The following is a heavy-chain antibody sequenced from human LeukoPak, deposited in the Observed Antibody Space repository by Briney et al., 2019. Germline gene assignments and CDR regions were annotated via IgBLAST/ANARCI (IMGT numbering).Heavy chain of an antibody. V-gene: IGHV1-69*04. J-gene: IGHJ4*02. D-gene: IGHD3-10*01. CDR3: ARGFHRLYGSGSYYNPEFDY. Sequence: ASVTVSCKASGYTFTSYGISWVRQAPGQGLEWMGRIIPILGIANYAQKFQGRVTITADKSTSTAYMELSSLRSEDTAMYYCARGFHRLYGSGSYYNPEFDYWGQGTLVTVSS. CDR1: GYTFTSYG. CDR2: IIPILGIA.